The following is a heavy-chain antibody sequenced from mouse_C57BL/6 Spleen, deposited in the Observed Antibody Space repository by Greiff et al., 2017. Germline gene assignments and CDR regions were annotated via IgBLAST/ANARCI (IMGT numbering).Heavy chain of an antibody. D-gene: IGHD3-1*01. J-gene: IGHJ4*01. Sequence: QVQLQQSGAELVRPGTSVKVSCKASGYAFTNYLIEWVKQRPGQGLEWIGVINPGSGGTNYNEKFKGKGTLTADKSSSTAYMQLSSLTSEDSAVYFCARGPMDYWGQGTSVTVSS. CDR1: GYAFTNYL. V-gene: IGHV1-54*01. CDR3: ARGPMDY. CDR2: INPGSGGT.